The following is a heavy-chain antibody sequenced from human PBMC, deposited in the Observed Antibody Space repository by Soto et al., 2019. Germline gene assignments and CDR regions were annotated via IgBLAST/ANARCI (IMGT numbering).Heavy chain of an antibody. D-gene: IGHD2-21*02. CDR2: INAGNGNT. CDR3: ARSIVVVTAVDY. CDR1: GYTFTSYA. V-gene: IGHV1-3*01. Sequence: QVQLVQSGAEVKKPGASVKVSCKASGYTFTSYAMHWVRQAPGQRLEWMGWINAGNGNTKYSQKFQGRVTITRDTSASTAYMELSSLRSEYTAVYYCARSIVVVTAVDYWGQGTLVTVSS. J-gene: IGHJ4*02.